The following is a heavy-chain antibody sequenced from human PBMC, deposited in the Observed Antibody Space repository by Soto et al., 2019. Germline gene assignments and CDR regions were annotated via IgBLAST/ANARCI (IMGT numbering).Heavy chain of an antibody. CDR1: GFTFSSYG. Sequence: QVQLVESGGGVVQPGRSLRLSCAASGFTFSSYGMHWVRQAPGKGLDWVAVIWYDGSNQYYADSVKGRFTISRDNSKNTLYLQMNSLRVDDTAMDYCASRSPALDYWGQGTLVTVSS. J-gene: IGHJ4*02. V-gene: IGHV3-33*01. D-gene: IGHD2-2*01. CDR2: IWYDGSNQ. CDR3: ASRSPALDY.